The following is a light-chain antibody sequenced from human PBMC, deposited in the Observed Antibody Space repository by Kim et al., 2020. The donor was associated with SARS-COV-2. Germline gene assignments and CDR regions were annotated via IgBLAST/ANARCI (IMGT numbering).Light chain of an antibody. J-gene: IGLJ3*02. CDR1: SGHSSYA. Sequence: ASVTLTCTLSSGHSSYAIAWHQQQPEKGPRYLMRLNSDGSHSKGDGIPDRFSGSTSGAERYLTISSLRSEDEAEYYCQTWGTGIAVFGGGTQLTVL. CDR3: QTWGTGIAV. CDR2: LNSDGSH. V-gene: IGLV4-69*01.